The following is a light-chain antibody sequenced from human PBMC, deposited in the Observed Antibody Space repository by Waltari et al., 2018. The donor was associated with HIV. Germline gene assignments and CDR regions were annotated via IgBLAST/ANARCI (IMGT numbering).Light chain of an antibody. J-gene: IGKJ1*01. V-gene: IGKV3-15*01. CDR3: QQYNGWPRT. CDR1: QNVITN. Sequence: EIVMTQSPATLSVSPGERVTLSCRASQNVITNLAWYQRKPGQAPSLLIYGASTRASGIPARFTGGGSGADVTLTINSLQSEDCGLYYCQQYNGWPRTFGQGTKV. CDR2: GAS.